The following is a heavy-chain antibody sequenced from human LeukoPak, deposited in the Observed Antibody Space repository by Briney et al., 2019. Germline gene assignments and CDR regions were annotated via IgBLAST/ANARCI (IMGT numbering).Heavy chain of an antibody. V-gene: IGHV1-18*01. J-gene: IGHJ4*02. CDR1: GYTFTSYG. CDR2: ISAYNGNT. CDR3: ARDMRFLEWLSRPIDY. Sequence: ASVKVSCKASGYTFTSYGISWVRQAPGQGLEWMGWISAYNGNTNYAQKLQGRVTMTTGTSTSTAYMELRSLRSDDTAVYYCARDMRFLEWLSRPIDYWGQGTLVTVSS. D-gene: IGHD3-3*01.